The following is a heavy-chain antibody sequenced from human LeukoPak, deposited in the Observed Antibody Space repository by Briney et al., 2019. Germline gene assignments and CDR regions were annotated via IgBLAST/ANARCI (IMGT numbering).Heavy chain of an antibody. D-gene: IGHD5-12*01. CDR1: GFTFTSYA. V-gene: IGHV3-23*01. J-gene: IGHJ4*02. CDR3: ARDPASYSGYQYYFDY. CDR2: ISGSGGST. Sequence: PGGSLILSCAASGFTFTSYAMSWVRQAPGKGLEWVSAISGSGGSTYDADSVKGRFTISRANSKSSLYLQMNSLRAEDTAVYYCARDPASYSGYQYYFDYWGQGTLVTVSS.